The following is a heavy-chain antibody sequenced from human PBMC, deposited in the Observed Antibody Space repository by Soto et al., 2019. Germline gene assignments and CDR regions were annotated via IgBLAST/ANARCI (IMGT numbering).Heavy chain of an antibody. V-gene: IGHV4-61*01. Sequence: SETLSLTCTVSGGSISSGKYYWSWIRQPPGKGLEWIGYIYYSGSTNYNPSLKSRVTISVDTSKNQFSLKLTSVTAADTAVYYCASALYCSGGSCSFDPWGQGTLVTVSS. D-gene: IGHD2-15*01. J-gene: IGHJ5*02. CDR3: ASALYCSGGSCSFDP. CDR1: GGSISSGKYY. CDR2: IYYSGST.